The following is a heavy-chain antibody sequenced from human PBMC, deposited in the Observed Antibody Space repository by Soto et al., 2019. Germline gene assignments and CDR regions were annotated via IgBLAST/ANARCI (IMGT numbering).Heavy chain of an antibody. CDR1: GFTFSSYI. V-gene: IGHV3-21*01. J-gene: IGHJ4*02. CDR2: ISSSSSYI. D-gene: IGHD3-3*01. Sequence: EVQLVESGGGLVKPGGSLRLSCAASGFTFSSYIMNWVRQAPGKGLEWVSSISSSSSYIYYADSVKGRFTISRDNAKNSLYLQMNSLRAEDTAVYYCARDNRVLRFSHWGQGTLVTVSS. CDR3: ARDNRVLRFSH.